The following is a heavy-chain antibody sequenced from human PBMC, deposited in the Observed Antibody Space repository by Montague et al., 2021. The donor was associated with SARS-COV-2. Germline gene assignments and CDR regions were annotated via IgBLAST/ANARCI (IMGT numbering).Heavy chain of an antibody. CDR1: GFTFSSYS. CDR2: ISSSSSYI. Sequence: SLRLSCAASGFTFSSYSMNWVRQAPGKGLEWVSSISSSSSYIYYAYSVKGRFTISRDNAKNSLYLQMNSLRAEDTAVYYCARGSDYYGSGSYSPPYFDYWGQGTLVTVSS. J-gene: IGHJ4*02. CDR3: ARGSDYYGSGSYSPPYFDY. V-gene: IGHV3-21*01. D-gene: IGHD3-10*01.